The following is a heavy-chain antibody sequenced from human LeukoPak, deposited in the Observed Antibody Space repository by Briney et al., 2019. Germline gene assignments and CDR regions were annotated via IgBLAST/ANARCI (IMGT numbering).Heavy chain of an antibody. J-gene: IGHJ4*02. CDR2: IKQDGSEK. Sequence: GGSLRLSCAASGFTFSRYWMSWVRQAPGKGLEWVVKIKQDGSEKYYVDSVKGRFTISRDNAKNSLYLQMNSLRAEDTAVYYCARVVATVTPVWGQGTLVTVSS. D-gene: IGHD4-17*01. CDR3: ARVVATVTPV. CDR1: GFTFSRYW. V-gene: IGHV3-7*04.